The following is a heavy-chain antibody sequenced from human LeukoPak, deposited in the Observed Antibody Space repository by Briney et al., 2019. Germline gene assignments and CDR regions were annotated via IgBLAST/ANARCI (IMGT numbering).Heavy chain of an antibody. CDR1: GESFSGYY. Sequence: SETLSLTCAVYGESFSGYYWNWIRQPPGKGLEWIGEINHSGTINYNPSLKSRVTISVDISKNQFSLKLTSMTAADTAVYYCARNREPYATIDYWSQGTLVTVSS. CDR3: ARNREPYATIDY. V-gene: IGHV4-34*01. D-gene: IGHD2-8*01. J-gene: IGHJ4*02. CDR2: INHSGTI.